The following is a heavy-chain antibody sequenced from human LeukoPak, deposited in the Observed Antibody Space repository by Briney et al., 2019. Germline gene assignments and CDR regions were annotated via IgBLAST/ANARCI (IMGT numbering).Heavy chain of an antibody. D-gene: IGHD3-10*01. V-gene: IGHV3-64*01. CDR1: GFTFSSYA. CDR2: ISSNGGST. J-gene: IGHJ4*02. CDR3: ARVIYGSGSYYLDY. Sequence: PGGSLRLSCAASGFTFSSYAMHWVRQAPGKGLEYVSAISSNGGSTYYANSVEGRFTISRDNSKNTLYLQMGSLRAEDMAVYYCARVIYGSGSYYLDYWGQGTLVTVSS.